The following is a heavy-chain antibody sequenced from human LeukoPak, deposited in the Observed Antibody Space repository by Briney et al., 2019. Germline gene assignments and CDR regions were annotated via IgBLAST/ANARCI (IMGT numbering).Heavy chain of an antibody. CDR3: ATALAAGKYNWFDP. Sequence: VASVKVSCKVSGYTFTDYYMHWVQQAPGKGLEWMGLVDPEDGETIYAEKFQGRVTITADTSTDTAYMELSSLRSEDTAVYYCATALAAGKYNWFDPWGQGTLVTVSS. CDR2: VDPEDGET. CDR1: GYTFTDYY. J-gene: IGHJ5*02. D-gene: IGHD6-25*01. V-gene: IGHV1-69-2*01.